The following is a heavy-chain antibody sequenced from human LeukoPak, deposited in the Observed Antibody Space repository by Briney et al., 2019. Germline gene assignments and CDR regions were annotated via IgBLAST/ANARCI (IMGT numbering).Heavy chain of an antibody. D-gene: IGHD4-17*01. V-gene: IGHV3-48*01. CDR2: ISSSSSAV. Sequence: PGGSLRLSCAASGFTFSTYSMNWVRQAPGKGLEWISYISSSSSAVYYADSVKGRFTISRDNAKNSLYLQMNSLRAEDTAVYYCARIMTTVTTVEYWGRGTLVTVSS. CDR3: ARIMTTVTTVEY. J-gene: IGHJ4*02. CDR1: GFTFSTYS.